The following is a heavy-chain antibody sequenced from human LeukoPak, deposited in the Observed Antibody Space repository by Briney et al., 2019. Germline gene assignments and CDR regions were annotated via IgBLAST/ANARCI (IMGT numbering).Heavy chain of an antibody. V-gene: IGHV3-30*14. Sequence: GGSLRLSCVVSGFTFTNYVVHWVRQAPGKGLEWVTLVSSDGGIKYYADSVKGRFTISRDNSKNTLYLQMNSLRAEDTAVYYCARDSTGYWYFDLWGRGTLVSVSS. D-gene: IGHD3-3*02. CDR2: VSSDGGIK. J-gene: IGHJ2*01. CDR3: ARDSTGYWYFDL. CDR1: GFTFTNYV.